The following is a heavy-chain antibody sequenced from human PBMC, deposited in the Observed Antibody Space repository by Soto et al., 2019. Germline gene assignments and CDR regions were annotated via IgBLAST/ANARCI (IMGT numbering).Heavy chain of an antibody. V-gene: IGHV3-23*01. D-gene: IGHD6-13*01. CDR3: LKGARKDTLVTVFEK. CDR2: ISASGAST. Sequence: GGSLRLSCAPSGFRFSRYAMNWVRQAPGKGLDWVSSISASGASTYYADSVKGRFTISRDNSKNTVYLQMDILRAEDTALYYCLKGARKDTLVTVFEKWGQGIPVTV. CDR1: GFRFSRYA. J-gene: IGHJ4*02.